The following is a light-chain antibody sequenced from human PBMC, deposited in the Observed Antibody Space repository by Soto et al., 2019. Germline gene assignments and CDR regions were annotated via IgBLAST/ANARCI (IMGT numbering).Light chain of an antibody. V-gene: IGKV3D-15*01. CDR1: QSVGTH. CDR3: NHHSTWPTWT. J-gene: IGKJ1*01. Sequence: IVMTQSPATLSVSPGERVTLSCGASQSVGTHLAWYQQKPGQAPRLLIYSASTRATNIPPRFSGSGSGTEFPLTLGRLQSEDFAVYYCNHHSTWPTWTFGQGTPVEIK. CDR2: SAS.